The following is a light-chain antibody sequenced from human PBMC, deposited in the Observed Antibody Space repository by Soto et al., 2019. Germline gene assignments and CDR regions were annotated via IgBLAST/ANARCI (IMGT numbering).Light chain of an antibody. Sequence: DIQMTQSPSTLSASVGDRVTMTCRASQSISSWMAWYQQKPGKAPKLLIYKASSLESGVPSRFSGSGSGTVFTLTISILQPDDFATYYCQQYNTYSYTFGLGTKLEIK. J-gene: IGKJ2*01. CDR2: KAS. CDR3: QQYNTYSYT. CDR1: QSISSW. V-gene: IGKV1-5*03.